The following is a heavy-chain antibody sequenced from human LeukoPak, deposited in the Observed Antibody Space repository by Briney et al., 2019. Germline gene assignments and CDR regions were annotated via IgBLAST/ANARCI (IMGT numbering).Heavy chain of an antibody. J-gene: IGHJ4*02. CDR1: GFTFSSYG. CDR3: AKAEARSYFDY. D-gene: IGHD6-6*01. V-gene: IGHV3-30*18. CDR2: ISYDGGNK. Sequence: PGGSLRLSCAASGFTFSSYGMHWVRQAPGKGLEWVAVISYDGGNKYYADSVKGRFTISRDNSKNTLYLQMNSLRAEDTAVYYCAKAEARSYFDYWGQGTLVTVSS.